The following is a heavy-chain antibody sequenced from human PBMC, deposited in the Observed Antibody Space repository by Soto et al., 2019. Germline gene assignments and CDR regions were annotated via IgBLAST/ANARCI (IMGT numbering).Heavy chain of an antibody. CDR2: IFNTGST. CDR1: GGSISSGDYY. V-gene: IGHV4-30-4*01. Sequence: SETLSLTCTVSGGSISSGDYYWNWIRQPPGKGLEWIGFIFNTGSTYYNPSLKSRLTISVDMSKNQFSLRLTSVTAADTAVYYCARNDYDYVWESPGGDAFDIWGQGTMVTVSS. D-gene: IGHD3-16*01. CDR3: ARNDYDYVWESPGGDAFDI. J-gene: IGHJ3*02.